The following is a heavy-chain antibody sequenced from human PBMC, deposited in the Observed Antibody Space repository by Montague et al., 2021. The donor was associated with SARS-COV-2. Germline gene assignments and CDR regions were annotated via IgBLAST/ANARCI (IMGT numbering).Heavy chain of an antibody. CDR2: ISDSGST. Sequence: SETLSLTCTVSGGSISSFYWSWFRQPPGKGLEWIGYISDSGSTNYNPSLTSRVTMSVDTSKNQFSLKVNSLTAADTAVYYSARHYSATLPAVYWGQGTLVTVSS. D-gene: IGHD2/OR15-2a*01. CDR1: GGSISSFY. CDR3: ARHYSATLPAVY. V-gene: IGHV4-59*08. J-gene: IGHJ4*02.